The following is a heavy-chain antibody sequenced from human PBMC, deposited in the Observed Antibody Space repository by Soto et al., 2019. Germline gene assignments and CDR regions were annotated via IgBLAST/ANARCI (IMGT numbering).Heavy chain of an antibody. J-gene: IGHJ4*02. D-gene: IGHD1-26*01. V-gene: IGHV4-38-2*01. Sequence: TLSLTCVVSNFSISSGYYWGWIWQSPGKGLEWIASIYRSGTTSYNPSIKSRVTISVDPSKNQFSLMLTAVTAADTAVYYCARTHSGSYYSVFNYWGRGSLVTVSS. CDR1: NFSISSGYY. CDR2: IYRSGTT. CDR3: ARTHSGSYYSVFNY.